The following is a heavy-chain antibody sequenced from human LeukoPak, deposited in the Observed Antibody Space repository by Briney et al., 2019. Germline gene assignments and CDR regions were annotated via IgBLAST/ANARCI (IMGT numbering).Heavy chain of an antibody. CDR2: ISGSGGST. CDR1: GFTFSSYA. D-gene: IGHD3-22*01. Sequence: GGSLRLSCAASGFTFSSYAMSWVRQAPGKGLEWVSAISGSGGSTYYADSVKARFTISRDNSKNTLYLQMNSPRAEDTAVYYCAKSGRNYYDSSGYRYYYYMDVWGKGTTVTVSS. V-gene: IGHV3-23*01. J-gene: IGHJ6*03. CDR3: AKSGRNYYDSSGYRYYYYMDV.